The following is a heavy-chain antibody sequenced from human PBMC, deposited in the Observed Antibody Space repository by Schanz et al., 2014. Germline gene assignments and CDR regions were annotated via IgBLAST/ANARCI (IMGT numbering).Heavy chain of an antibody. D-gene: IGHD4-4*01. CDR1: GRTFIVYH. CDR3: ARRGPNCSNNACYHGWFDP. CDR2: ISPNSGDT. Sequence: QVQLVQSGAEVKKPGASMKVSCKASGRTFIVYHVLHWVRQAPGQGLEWMGRISPNSGDTDYAPTLQGRVSMTRDTSIRTAYMEVTRLVSSDTAVYYCARRGPNCSNNACYHGWFDPWGQGTLVTVSS. J-gene: IGHJ5*02. V-gene: IGHV1-2*06.